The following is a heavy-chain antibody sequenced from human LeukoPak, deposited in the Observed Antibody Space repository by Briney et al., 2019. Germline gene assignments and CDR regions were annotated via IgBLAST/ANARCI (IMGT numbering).Heavy chain of an antibody. D-gene: IGHD2-2*01. CDR3: ARDGGLSNTICYLDY. J-gene: IGHJ4*02. CDR2: ISYDGSNK. V-gene: IGHV3-30*04. Sequence: GGSLRLSCAASGFTFSSYAMHWVRQAPGKGLEWVAVISYDGSNKYYADSVKGRFTFSRDNSKNTLYLQMNSLRAEDTAVYYCARDGGLSNTICYLDYWGQGTLVTVSS. CDR1: GFTFSSYA.